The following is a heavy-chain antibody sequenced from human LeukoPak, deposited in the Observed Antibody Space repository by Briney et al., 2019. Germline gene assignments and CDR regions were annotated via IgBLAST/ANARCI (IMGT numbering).Heavy chain of an antibody. D-gene: IGHD3-9*01. CDR1: GFTFSSYA. V-gene: IGHV3-23*01. CDR2: ISGSGGST. J-gene: IGHJ3*02. Sequence: GGSLRLSCAASGFTFSSYAMSWVRQAPGKGLEWVSAISGSGGSTYYADSVKGRFTISRDNSKNTLYLQMNGLRAEDTAVYYCAKDWVLGYFDWSLDAFDIWGQGTMVTVSS. CDR3: AKDWVLGYFDWSLDAFDI.